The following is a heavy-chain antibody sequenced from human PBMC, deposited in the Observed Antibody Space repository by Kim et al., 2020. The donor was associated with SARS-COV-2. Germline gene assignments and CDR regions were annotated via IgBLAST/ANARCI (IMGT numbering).Heavy chain of an antibody. V-gene: IGHV4-39*01. Sequence: SETLSLTCTVSGGSISGSDYYWGWIRQPPGKGLEWIGSISYSGTTYYNPSLRSRVTISVDTSKNQFSLRLSSVTAADTAVYYCARPLKLTLRTPLDIWGQGTMVSVSS. CDR3: ARPLKLTLRTPLDI. CDR1: GGSISGSDYY. J-gene: IGHJ3*02. D-gene: IGHD1-7*01. CDR2: ISYSGTT.